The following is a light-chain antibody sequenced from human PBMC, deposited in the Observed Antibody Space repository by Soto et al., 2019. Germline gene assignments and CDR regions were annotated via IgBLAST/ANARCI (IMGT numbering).Light chain of an antibody. CDR2: AAS. CDR1: QSISNY. J-gene: IGKJ4*01. Sequence: DTQMTQSPSSLSASIGDRVTITCRAGQSISNYLNWYQQKPGKAPNLLIYAASRLESGVPSRFSGSGSGTDFTLTISSLQPEDFATYYCQESDAFPYTFGGGTKVDIK. CDR3: QESDAFPYT. V-gene: IGKV1-39*01.